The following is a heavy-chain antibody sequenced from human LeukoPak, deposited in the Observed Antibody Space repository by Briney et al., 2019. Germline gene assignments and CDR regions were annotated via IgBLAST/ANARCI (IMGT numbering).Heavy chain of an antibody. V-gene: IGHV1-69*05. CDR2: IIPIFGTA. Sequence: GASVKVSCKASGYTFTSYYMHWVRQAPGQGLEWMGGIIPIFGTANYAQKFQGRVTITTDESTSTAYMELSSLRSEDTAVYYCARDRGPIVVVPAASDAFDIWGQGTMVTVSS. J-gene: IGHJ3*02. D-gene: IGHD2-2*01. CDR3: ARDRGPIVVVPAASDAFDI. CDR1: GYTFTSYY.